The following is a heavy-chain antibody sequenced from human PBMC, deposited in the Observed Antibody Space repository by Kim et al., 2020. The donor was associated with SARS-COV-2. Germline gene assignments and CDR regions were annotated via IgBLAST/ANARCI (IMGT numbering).Heavy chain of an antibody. Sequence: SETLSLTCTVSGGSISSSSYYWGWIRQPPGKGLEWIGSIYYSGSTYYNPSLKSRVTISVDTSKNQFSLKLSSVTAADTAVYYCARDFPLYGDLEEVWFDPWGGTLVTVSS. D-gene: IGHD4-17*01. J-gene: IGHJ5*02. CDR3: ARDFPLYGDLEEVWFDP. CDR2: IYYSGST. CDR1: GGSISSSSYY. V-gene: IGHV4-39*07.